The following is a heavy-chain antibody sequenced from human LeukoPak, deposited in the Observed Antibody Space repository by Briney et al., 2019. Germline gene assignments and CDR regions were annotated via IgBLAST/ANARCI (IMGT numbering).Heavy chain of an antibody. J-gene: IGHJ4*02. V-gene: IGHV1-69*13. CDR2: IIPIFGTA. D-gene: IGHD3-22*01. Sequence: ASVKVSCMASGGTFSSYAISWVRQAPGQGLEWMGGIIPIFGTANYAQKFQGRVTITADESTSTAYMELSSLRSEDTAVYYCASHYYDSSGYYYGFDYWGQGTLVTVSS. CDR1: GGTFSSYA. CDR3: ASHYYDSSGYYYGFDY.